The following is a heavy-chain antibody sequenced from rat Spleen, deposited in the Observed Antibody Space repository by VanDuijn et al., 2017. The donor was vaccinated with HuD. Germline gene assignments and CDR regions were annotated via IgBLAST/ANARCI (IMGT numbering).Heavy chain of an antibody. D-gene: IGHD1-6*01. J-gene: IGHJ4*01. Sequence: EVQLQESGPGLVKPSQSLSLTCSVTGYSITSGYGWNWIRKFPGNKLEWMGYIDSAGSTNYNPSLKSRISITRDTSKNQFFLQVNSVTTEDTATYYCARSAILRIVRDVMDAWGQGTSVTVSS. V-gene: IGHV3-3*01. CDR3: ARSAILRIVRDVMDA. CDR2: IDSAGST. CDR1: GYSITSGYG.